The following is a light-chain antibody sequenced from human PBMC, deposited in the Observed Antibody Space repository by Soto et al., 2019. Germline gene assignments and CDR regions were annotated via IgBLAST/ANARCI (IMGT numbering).Light chain of an antibody. Sequence: EIVLTQSPATLSLSPVERATLSCRASPSVTNYLAWYQQKPGQPPRLLIYGAFNRAAGIPARFSGSGSGTDFTLTISSLEPEDSAVYYCQQRNIWPPVTFGQGTKVDI. CDR2: GAF. V-gene: IGKV3-11*01. CDR3: QQRNIWPPVT. J-gene: IGKJ1*01. CDR1: PSVTNY.